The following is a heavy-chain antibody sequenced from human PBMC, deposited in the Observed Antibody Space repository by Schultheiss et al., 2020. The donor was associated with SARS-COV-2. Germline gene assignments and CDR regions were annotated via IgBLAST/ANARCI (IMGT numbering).Heavy chain of an antibody. CDR3: ARDGYGDYFDY. CDR1: GFTFSSYA. V-gene: IGHV3-23*01. Sequence: GGSLRLSCAASGFTFSSYAMSWVRQAPGKGLEWVSAISGSGGSTYYADSVKGRFTISRDNAKNSSYFQMNSLRAEDTAVYYCARDGYGDYFDYWGQGSLVTVSS. CDR2: ISGSGGST. D-gene: IGHD4-17*01. J-gene: IGHJ4*02.